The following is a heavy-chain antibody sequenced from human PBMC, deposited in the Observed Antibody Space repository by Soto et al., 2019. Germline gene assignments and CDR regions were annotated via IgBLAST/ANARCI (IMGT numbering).Heavy chain of an antibody. J-gene: IGHJ4*02. CDR1: GFTFSNYA. Sequence: QVQLVESGGGVVQPGRSLRLSCAASGFTFSNYAMHWVRQAPGKGLEWVAVISYDGSDKYYADSVKGRFTISRDNSKSTLNMQMXSXXXXXXXXXXXXXXXXXXXXXSYXYWGQGTLITVSS. D-gene: IGHD3-10*01. CDR3: XXXXXXXXXXSYXY. CDR2: ISYDGSDK. V-gene: IGHV3-30*03.